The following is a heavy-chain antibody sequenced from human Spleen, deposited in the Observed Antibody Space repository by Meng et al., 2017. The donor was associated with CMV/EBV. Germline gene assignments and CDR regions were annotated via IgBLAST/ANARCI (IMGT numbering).Heavy chain of an antibody. J-gene: IGHJ4*02. CDR3: ARGQRDGYNYLFDY. CDR1: GVSFSGYY. Sequence: VYGVSFSGYYWSWIRQPPGKGLEWIGEINHSGSTNYNPSLKSRVTISVDTSKNQFSLKLSSVTAADTAVYYCARGQRDGYNYLFDYWGQGTLVTVSS. CDR2: INHSGST. V-gene: IGHV4-34*01. D-gene: IGHD5-24*01.